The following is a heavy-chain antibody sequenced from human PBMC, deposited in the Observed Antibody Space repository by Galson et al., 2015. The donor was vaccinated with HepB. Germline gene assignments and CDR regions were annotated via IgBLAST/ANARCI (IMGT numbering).Heavy chain of an antibody. CDR1: GFSLTTYGMC. J-gene: IGHJ3*01. V-gene: IGHV2-70*17. CDR3: ARTQRGGNVYPDAFDV. CDR2: IDWDDDT. Sequence: PALVKPTQTLTLTCTFSGFSLTTYGMCVSWIRQPPGKALEWLARIDWDDDTFYSASLETRLTISKDTSKNQVVLTMTNVDPVDTATYYCARTQRGGNVYPDAFDVWGQGTTVTVSS. D-gene: IGHD1-26*01.